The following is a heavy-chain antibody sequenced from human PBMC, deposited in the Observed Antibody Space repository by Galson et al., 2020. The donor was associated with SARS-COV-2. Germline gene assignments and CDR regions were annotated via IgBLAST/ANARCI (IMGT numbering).Heavy chain of an antibody. CDR1: GFSLSNARMG. CDR2: IFSNDEK. CDR3: ATGGYCSSTSCYTVGYYYYMDV. V-gene: IGHV2-26*01. Sequence: VSGPTLVKPTETLTLTCTVSGFSLSNARMGVSWIRQPPGKALEWLAHIFSNDEKSYSTSLKSRLTISKDTSKSQVVLTMTNMDPVDTATYYCATGGYCSSTSCYTVGYYYYMDVWGKGTTVTVSS. J-gene: IGHJ6*03. D-gene: IGHD2-2*02.